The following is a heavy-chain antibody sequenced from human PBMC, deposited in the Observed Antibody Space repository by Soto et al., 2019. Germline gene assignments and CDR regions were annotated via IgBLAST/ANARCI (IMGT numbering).Heavy chain of an antibody. D-gene: IGHD6-13*01. CDR2: IYPGDSDT. Sequence: GESLKISCKGSGYSFSRYWIGWVRQMPGKGLDWMGIIYPGDSDTRYSPSFQGHVTISADKSTTTASLQWSSLKASDTAMYYCAKLSGAAGLGGLNDAFDIWGQGTMVTVSS. CDR1: GYSFSRYW. J-gene: IGHJ3*02. V-gene: IGHV5-51*01. CDR3: AKLSGAAGLGGLNDAFDI.